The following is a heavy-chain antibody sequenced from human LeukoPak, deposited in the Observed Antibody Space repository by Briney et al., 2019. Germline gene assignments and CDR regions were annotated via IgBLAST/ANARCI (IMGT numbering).Heavy chain of an antibody. V-gene: IGHV3-74*01. CDR2: INSDGSST. CDR3: APIGGWGSYPLDY. D-gene: IGHD1-26*01. J-gene: IGHJ4*02. CDR1: GFTFSSYW. Sequence: PGGSLRLSCAASGFTFSSYWMHWVRQAPGKGLVWVSRINSDGSSTSYADSVKGRFTISRDNSKNTLYLQMNSLRVDDTAVYYCAPIGGWGSYPLDYWGQGPLVTVSS.